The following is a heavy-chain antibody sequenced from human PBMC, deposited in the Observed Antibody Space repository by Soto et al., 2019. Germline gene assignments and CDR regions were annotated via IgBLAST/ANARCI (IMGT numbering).Heavy chain of an antibody. D-gene: IGHD2-2*01. CDR2: ISYDGSNK. CDR1: GFTFSSYA. CDR3: ARAGRHCSSTSCYLGWFDP. J-gene: IGHJ5*02. V-gene: IGHV3-30-3*01. Sequence: PGGSLRLSCAASGFTFSSYAMHWVRQAPGKGLEWVAVISYDGSNKYYADSVKGRFTISRDNSKNTLYLQMNSLRAEDTAVYYCARAGRHCSSTSCYLGWFDPWGQGTLVTVSS.